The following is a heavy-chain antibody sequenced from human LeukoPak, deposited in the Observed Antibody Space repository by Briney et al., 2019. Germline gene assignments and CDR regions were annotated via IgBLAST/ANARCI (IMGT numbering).Heavy chain of an antibody. Sequence: GGSLRLSCAASGFTFSSYAMSWVRQAPGKGLEWVSAISGSGGSTYYADSVKGRFTISRDNSKNTLYLQMNSLRAEDTAVYYCAISGAVRGIFDYWGQGTLVTVSS. V-gene: IGHV3-23*01. CDR1: GFTFSSYA. CDR3: AISGAVRGIFDY. CDR2: ISGSGGST. D-gene: IGHD3-10*01. J-gene: IGHJ4*02.